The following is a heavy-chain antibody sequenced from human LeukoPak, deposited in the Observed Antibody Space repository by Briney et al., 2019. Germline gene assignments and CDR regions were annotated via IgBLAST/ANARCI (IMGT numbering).Heavy chain of an antibody. V-gene: IGHV7-4-1*02. CDR3: ARDVDPYYYDSSDAFDI. J-gene: IGHJ3*02. D-gene: IGHD3-22*01. CDR1: GYTFTSYA. Sequence: GASVKVSCKASGYTFTSYAMNWVRQAPGQGLEWMGWINTNTGNPTYAQGFTGRFVFSLDTSVSTAYLQISGLKAEDTAVYYCARDVDPYYYDSSDAFDIWGQGTMVTVSS. CDR2: INTNTGNP.